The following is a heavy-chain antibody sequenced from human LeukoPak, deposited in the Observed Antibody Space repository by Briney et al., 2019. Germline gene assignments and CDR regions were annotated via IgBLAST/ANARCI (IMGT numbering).Heavy chain of an antibody. Sequence: SETLSLTCTVSGGSISSGGYYWSWNRQHPGKGLEWIGYIYYSGSTYYNPSLKSRVTISVDTSKNQFSLKLSSVTAADTAVYYCARDPGRGSSWYAEDYGMDVWGQGTTVTVSS. CDR3: ARDPGRGSSWYAEDYGMDV. J-gene: IGHJ6*02. CDR1: GGSISSGGYY. CDR2: IYYSGST. D-gene: IGHD6-13*01. V-gene: IGHV4-31*03.